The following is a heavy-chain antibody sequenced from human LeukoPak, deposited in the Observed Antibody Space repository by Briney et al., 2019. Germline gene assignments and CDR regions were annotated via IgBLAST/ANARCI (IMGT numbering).Heavy chain of an antibody. J-gene: IGHJ4*02. Sequence: GSLRLSCAASGFTFSSYAMHWVRQAPGKGLEWVAVISYDGSNKYYADSVKGRFTISRDNSKNTLYLQMNSLRAEDTAVYYCAKSYYYDKLAYYWGQGTLVTVSS. CDR3: AKSYYYDKLAYY. CDR2: ISYDGSNK. CDR1: GFTFSSYA. D-gene: IGHD3-22*01. V-gene: IGHV3-30*18.